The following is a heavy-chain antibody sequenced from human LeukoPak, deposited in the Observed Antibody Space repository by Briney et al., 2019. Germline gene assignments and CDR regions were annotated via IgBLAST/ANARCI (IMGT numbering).Heavy chain of an antibody. D-gene: IGHD6-6*01. Sequence: GGSLRLSCAASGFIFSTYSLNWVRQAPGKGLEWVSNISSSSSTIYYADAVQGRFTISRDNAKDSLYLQMNSLRAEDTAVYYCARDAEYSSSRFLDYWGQGTLVTVSS. CDR1: GFIFSTYS. J-gene: IGHJ4*02. CDR2: ISSSSSTI. CDR3: ARDAEYSSSRFLDY. V-gene: IGHV3-48*01.